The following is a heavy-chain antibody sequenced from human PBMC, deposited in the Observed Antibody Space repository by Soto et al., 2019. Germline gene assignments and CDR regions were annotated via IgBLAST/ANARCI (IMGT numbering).Heavy chain of an antibody. Sequence: PSETLSLTCTVSGGSINNDYWSWIRQPPGKGLEWIGCIYYNGRTSYNPSLSSRVTISVDASKDQFSLKLSSVTAADTAVYYCARHTPAISISDHWGQGTLVTVSS. J-gene: IGHJ4*02. CDR1: GGSINNDY. CDR2: IYYNGRT. V-gene: IGHV4-59*08. CDR3: ARHTPAISISDH. D-gene: IGHD2-15*01.